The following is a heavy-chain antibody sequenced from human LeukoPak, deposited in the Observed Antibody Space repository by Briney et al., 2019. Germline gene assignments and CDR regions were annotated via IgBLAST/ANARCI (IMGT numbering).Heavy chain of an antibody. CDR2: IKQDGSEK. CDR3: ERERLAAARGSSLDY. CDR1: GCIFSNYW. Sequence: PGGSLRLSCAASGCIFSNYWLSGVGQAPGKGLEWVANIKQDGSEKSYVDSVKGRFTVSRDNAKNSVYLQMNSLRADDTALYYCERERLAAARGSSLDYWGQGTLVSASS. J-gene: IGHJ4*02. D-gene: IGHD6-25*01. V-gene: IGHV3-7*05.